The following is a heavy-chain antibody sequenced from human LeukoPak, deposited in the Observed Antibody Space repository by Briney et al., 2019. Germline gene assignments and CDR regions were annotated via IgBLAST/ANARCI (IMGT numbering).Heavy chain of an antibody. Sequence: SGTLSLTCAVSGGSISSSNWWSWVRQPPGKGLEWIGEIYHSGSTNYNPSLKSRVTISVDKSKNQFSLKLSSVTAADTAVYYCARTLITSFGVVTPGAFDIWGQGTMVTVSS. D-gene: IGHD3-3*01. CDR2: IYHSGST. V-gene: IGHV4-4*02. J-gene: IGHJ3*02. CDR1: GGSISSSNW. CDR3: ARTLITSFGVVTPGAFDI.